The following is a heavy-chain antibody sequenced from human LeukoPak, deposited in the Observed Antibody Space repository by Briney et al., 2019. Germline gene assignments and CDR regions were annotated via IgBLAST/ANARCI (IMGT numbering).Heavy chain of an antibody. D-gene: IGHD4-17*01. CDR3: ASGEINPFDY. Sequence: ASVKVSCKASGGTFSSYAISWVRQAPGQGLEWMGRIIPIFGIANYAQKFQGRVTITADKSTSTAYMELSSLRSEGTAVYYCASGEINPFDYWGQGTLVTVSS. J-gene: IGHJ4*02. V-gene: IGHV1-69*04. CDR2: IIPIFGIA. CDR1: GGTFSSYA.